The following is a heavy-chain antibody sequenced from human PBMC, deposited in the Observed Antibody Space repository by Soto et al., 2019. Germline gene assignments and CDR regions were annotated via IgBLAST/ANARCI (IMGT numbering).Heavy chain of an antibody. CDR3: AKGSYGSFDP. V-gene: IGHV3-30*18. CDR1: GFTFSSYG. D-gene: IGHD5-18*01. Sequence: QVQLVESGGGVVQPGRSLRLSCAASGFTFSSYGIHWVRQAPGKGLEWVAVISYDGSNKYYADSVKGRLTISRDNSKNTLYLQMNSLRAEDTAVYYGAKGSYGSFDPWGQGTMVAVSS. J-gene: IGHJ5*02. CDR2: ISYDGSNK.